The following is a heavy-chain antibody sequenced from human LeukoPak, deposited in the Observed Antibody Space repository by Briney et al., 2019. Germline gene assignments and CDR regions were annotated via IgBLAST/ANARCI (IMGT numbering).Heavy chain of an antibody. D-gene: IGHD3-10*01. CDR3: ARVGGRTGWFGELQGYFDY. V-gene: IGHV1-18*01. CDR1: GGTFCSYA. CDR2: ISAYNGNT. J-gene: IGHJ4*02. Sequence: ASVIVSCKASGGTFCSYAINWVRQAPGQGLEWMGWISAYNGNTNYAQKLQGRVTMTTDTSTSTAYMELRSLRSDDTAVYYCARVGGRTGWFGELQGYFDYWGQGTLVTVSS.